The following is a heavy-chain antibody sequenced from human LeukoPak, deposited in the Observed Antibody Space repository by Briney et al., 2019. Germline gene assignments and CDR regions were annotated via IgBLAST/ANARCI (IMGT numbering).Heavy chain of an antibody. J-gene: IGHJ3*02. CDR2: MNAGNGNT. CDR1: GYTFTSYA. Sequence: ASVKVSCKASGYTFTSYAMHWVRQAPGQRLEWMGWMNAGNGNTKYSQKFQGRVTITRDTSASTAYMELSSLRSEDTAVYYCARDGHSYYDSSVGHAFDIWGQGTMVTVSS. V-gene: IGHV1-3*01. CDR3: ARDGHSYYDSSVGHAFDI. D-gene: IGHD3-22*01.